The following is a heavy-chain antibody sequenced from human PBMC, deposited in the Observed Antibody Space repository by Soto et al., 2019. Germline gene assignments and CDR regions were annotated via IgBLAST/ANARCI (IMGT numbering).Heavy chain of an antibody. D-gene: IGHD5-12*01. CDR2: IYSGGST. J-gene: IGHJ4*02. V-gene: IGHV3-53*01. CDR3: ASPNPEMATHYFDY. Sequence: EVQLVESGGGLIQPGGSLRLSCAASGFTVSSNYMSWVRQAPGKGLEWASVIYSGGSTYYADSVKGRFTISRDNSKNTLYLQMNSLRAEDTAVYYCASPNPEMATHYFDYWGQGTLVTVSS. CDR1: GFTVSSNY.